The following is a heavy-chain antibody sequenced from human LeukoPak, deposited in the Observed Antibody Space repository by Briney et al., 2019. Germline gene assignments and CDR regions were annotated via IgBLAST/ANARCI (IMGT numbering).Heavy chain of an antibody. CDR2: IYTSGST. D-gene: IGHD3-3*01. Sequence: SETLSLTCTVSGGSISSGSYYWSWIRQPAGKGLEWIGRIYTSGSTNYNPSLKSRVTISVDTSKNQFSLKLSSVTAADTAVYYCARHFLEWIRFDYWGQGTLVTVSS. J-gene: IGHJ4*02. V-gene: IGHV4-61*02. CDR3: ARHFLEWIRFDY. CDR1: GGSISSGSYY.